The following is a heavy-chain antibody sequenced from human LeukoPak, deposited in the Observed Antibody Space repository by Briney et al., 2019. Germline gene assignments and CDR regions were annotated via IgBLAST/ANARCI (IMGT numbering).Heavy chain of an antibody. D-gene: IGHD6-13*01. Sequence: ASVKVSCKASGYTFTSYGISWVRQAPGQGLEWMGWINGYNGNTNYAQNLQGRVTMTTDTSTSTAYMELRSLRFDDTAVYYCARAGIAAAATSYYYYYMDVWGKGTTVTVSS. J-gene: IGHJ6*03. CDR3: ARAGIAAAATSYYYYYMDV. V-gene: IGHV1-18*01. CDR2: INGYNGNT. CDR1: GYTFTSYG.